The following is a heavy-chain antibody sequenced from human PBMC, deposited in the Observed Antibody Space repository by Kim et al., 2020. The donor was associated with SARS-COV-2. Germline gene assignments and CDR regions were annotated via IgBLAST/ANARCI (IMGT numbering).Heavy chain of an antibody. D-gene: IGHD3-10*01. J-gene: IGHJ4*02. CDR3: ARDLGGSGSYLLY. Sequence: YTPSLKSRVTISVDTSKNQFSLKLSSVTAADTAVYYCARDLGGSGSYLLYWGQGTLVTVSS. V-gene: IGHV4-39*07.